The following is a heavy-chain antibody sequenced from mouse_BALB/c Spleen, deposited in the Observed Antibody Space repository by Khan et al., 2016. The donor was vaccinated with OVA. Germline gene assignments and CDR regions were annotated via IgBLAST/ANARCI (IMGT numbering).Heavy chain of an antibody. J-gene: IGHJ2*02. CDR3: ARVYGGDFDY. CDR1: GYSIISDYA. Sequence: EVQLVESGPGLVKPSQSLSLTCTVTGYSIISDYAWNWIRQFPGNKLEWMGFISYSGNTKYNPSLKSRFSITRDTSKNQFFLQLNSVTTEDTATYYCARVYGGDFDYWGQGTSLTVSS. D-gene: IGHD1-1*01. CDR2: ISYSGNT. V-gene: IGHV3-2*02.